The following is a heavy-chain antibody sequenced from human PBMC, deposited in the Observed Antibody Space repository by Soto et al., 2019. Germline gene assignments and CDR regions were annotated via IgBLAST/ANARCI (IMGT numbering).Heavy chain of an antibody. CDR3: AKGGSKRDYWYFDL. D-gene: IGHD3-10*01. V-gene: IGHV3-30*18. J-gene: IGHJ2*01. Sequence: QVQLVESGGGVVQPGRSLRLSCAASGFTFSSYGIHWVRQAPGKGLEWVAVISYDGSNKYYADSVKGRFTISRDNPKNKLYLQMNCLRAEDTAVYYCAKGGSKRDYWYFDLWGRGTLVTVSS. CDR1: GFTFSSYG. CDR2: ISYDGSNK.